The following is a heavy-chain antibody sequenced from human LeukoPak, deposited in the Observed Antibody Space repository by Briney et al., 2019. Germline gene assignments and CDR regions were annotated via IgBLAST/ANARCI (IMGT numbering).Heavy chain of an antibody. CDR1: GGSISSYY. Sequence: SETLSLTCTVSGGSISSYYWSWIRQPPGKGLEWIGYIYYSGSTNYNPSLKSRVTISVDTSKNQFSLKLSSVTAADTAVYYCARDRAGYGDGYMDVWGKGTTVAVSS. D-gene: IGHD4-17*01. CDR2: IYYSGST. J-gene: IGHJ6*03. CDR3: ARDRAGYGDGYMDV. V-gene: IGHV4-59*01.